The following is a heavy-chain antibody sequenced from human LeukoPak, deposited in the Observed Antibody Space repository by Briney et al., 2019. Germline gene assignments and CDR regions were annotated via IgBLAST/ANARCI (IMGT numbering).Heavy chain of an antibody. Sequence: SETLSLTCTVSGGSISSYYWSWIRQPAGKGLEWIGRIYTSGSTNYNPSLKSRVTMSVATSKNQFSLKLSYVTAADTAVYYCAREGDYNAYQLLPHYYYYYMDVWGEGTTVTVSS. D-gene: IGHD2-2*01. CDR1: GGSISSYY. CDR3: AREGDYNAYQLLPHYYYYYMDV. V-gene: IGHV4-4*07. CDR2: IYTSGST. J-gene: IGHJ6*03.